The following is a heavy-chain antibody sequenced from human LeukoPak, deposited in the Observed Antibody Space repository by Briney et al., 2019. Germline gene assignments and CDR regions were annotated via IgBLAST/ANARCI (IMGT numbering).Heavy chain of an antibody. CDR3: ARDISGWYSGGYFRMDV. J-gene: IGHJ6*02. CDR1: GFTFSSYA. Sequence: AGGSLRLSCAASGFTFSSYAMHWVRQAPGKGLEWVAFISSDESDKYYTDSVKGRFTISRDNSKNTLYLQMNSLRAEDTAVYYCARDISGWYSGGYFRMDVWGQGTTVTVSS. CDR2: ISSDESDK. V-gene: IGHV3-30-3*01. D-gene: IGHD6-19*01.